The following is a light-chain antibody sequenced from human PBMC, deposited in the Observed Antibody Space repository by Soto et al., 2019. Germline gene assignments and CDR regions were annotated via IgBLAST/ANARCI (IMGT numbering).Light chain of an antibody. V-gene: IGLV2-14*03. CDR2: DVN. Sequence: QSAVTQPASVSGSPGQSITISCTGTSSDIGGLYNYVSWYQQHPGKAPKLLIYDVNDRPSGVSDRFSGSKSGNTASLTISGLQAEDEADYFCSAYSSGATHVVFGGGTKLTVL. CDR3: SAYSSGATHVV. CDR1: SSDIGGLYNY. J-gene: IGLJ2*01.